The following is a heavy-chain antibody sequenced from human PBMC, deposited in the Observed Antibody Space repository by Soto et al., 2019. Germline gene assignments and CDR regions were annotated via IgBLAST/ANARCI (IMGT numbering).Heavy chain of an antibody. CDR2: MNPNSGNT. J-gene: IGHJ6*02. CDR3: ARTYLLSTWDRVDTSPFHGMDV. CDR1: GYTFTSYD. D-gene: IGHD5-18*01. V-gene: IGHV1-8*01. Sequence: VSSVKVSCKASGYTFTSYDINWVRQATGQGLEWMGWMNPNSGNTGYAQKFQGRATMTRNTSISTAYMELSSLRSEDTAVYYCARTYLLSTWDRVDTSPFHGMDVWG.